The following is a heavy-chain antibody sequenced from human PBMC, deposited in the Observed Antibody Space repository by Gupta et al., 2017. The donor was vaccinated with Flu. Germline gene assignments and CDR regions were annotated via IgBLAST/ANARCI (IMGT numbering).Heavy chain of an antibody. CDR1: SYA. J-gene: IGHJ4*02. Sequence: SYARSWVRQAPGKGLEWVSTISGSGRSTYYADSVKGRFTISSDSSKNTLYLQMNSLTAEDTAIYYCAKNTGWLQSLSTDYWGQGTLVSVSS. V-gene: IGHV3-23*01. CDR2: ISGSGRST. D-gene: IGHD5-12*01. CDR3: AKNTGWLQSLSTDY.